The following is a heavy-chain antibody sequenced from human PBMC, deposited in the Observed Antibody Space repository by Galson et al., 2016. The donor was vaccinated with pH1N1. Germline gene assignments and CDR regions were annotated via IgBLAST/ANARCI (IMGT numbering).Heavy chain of an antibody. CDR3: STDRLWKDVWDGFGF. V-gene: IGHV3-33*01. CDR2: IRYDDLTT. Sequence: SLRLSCATSGFSFSRYGMHWVRQAPGKGLEWLAVIRYDDLTTFYADSVKDRFFISRDDSRSTLYLDITSLTIDDTALYYCSTDRLWKDVWDGFGFWGQGTMVTVS. CDR1: GFSFSRYG. D-gene: IGHD1-1*01. J-gene: IGHJ3*01.